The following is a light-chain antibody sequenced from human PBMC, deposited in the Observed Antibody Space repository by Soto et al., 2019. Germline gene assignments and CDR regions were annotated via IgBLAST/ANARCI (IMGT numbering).Light chain of an antibody. J-gene: IGKJ5*01. CDR3: QVYGPSPPIT. V-gene: IGKV3-20*01. Sequence: EIVLTQSPGTLSLSPGERATLSCRASQSVIGRQLAWYQHKPGQAPRLLIYGVSSRATGIPDRFTGSVSGRVFTLTISRQAAEDFAVFYCQVYGPSPPITFGQGTRLASK. CDR2: GVS. CDR1: QSVIGRQ.